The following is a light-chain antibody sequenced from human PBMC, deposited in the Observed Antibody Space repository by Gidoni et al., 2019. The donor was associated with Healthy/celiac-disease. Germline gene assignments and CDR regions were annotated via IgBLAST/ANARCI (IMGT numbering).Light chain of an antibody. J-gene: IGKJ5*01. Sequence: DIVLTLSPRTLSLSPGERATLSCRASQSVSSSYLAWYQQKPGQAPRLLIYGASSRATGIPDRFSGSGSGTDFTLTISRLEPEDFAVYYCQQYGSSPPSGFGQGTRLEIK. CDR1: QSVSSSY. CDR2: GAS. V-gene: IGKV3-20*01. CDR3: QQYGSSPPSG.